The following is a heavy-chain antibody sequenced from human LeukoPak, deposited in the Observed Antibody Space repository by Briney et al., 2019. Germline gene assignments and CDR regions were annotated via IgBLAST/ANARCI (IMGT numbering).Heavy chain of an antibody. D-gene: IGHD2-8*01. V-gene: IGHV3-23*01. J-gene: IGHJ4*02. Sequence: PGGSLRLSCAASGFTFSSYAMSWVRQAPGKGLEWVSAISGSGGSTYYADSVKGRFTISRDNSKNTLYLQMNSLRAEDTAVYYCASRGYCTNGVCYSEEGLKYWGQGTLVTVSS. CDR1: GFTFSSYA. CDR2: ISGSGGST. CDR3: ASRGYCTNGVCYSEEGLKY.